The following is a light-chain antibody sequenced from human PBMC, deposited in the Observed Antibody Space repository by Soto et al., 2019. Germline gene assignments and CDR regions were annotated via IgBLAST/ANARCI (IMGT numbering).Light chain of an antibody. CDR3: QPYDSSLSGYV. Sequence: QSALTQPPSLSGAPGQRVTISCTGSSSNIGAGYDVHWYQQLPGTAPKLLIYGNSNRPSGVPDRFSGSKSGTSASLAITGLQAEDEADYYCQPYDSSLSGYVFGTGTKVTVL. CDR1: SSNIGAGYD. V-gene: IGLV1-40*01. CDR2: GNS. J-gene: IGLJ1*01.